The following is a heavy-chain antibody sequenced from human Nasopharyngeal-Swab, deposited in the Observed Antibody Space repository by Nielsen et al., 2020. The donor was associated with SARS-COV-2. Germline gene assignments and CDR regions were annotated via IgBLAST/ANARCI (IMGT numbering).Heavy chain of an antibody. D-gene: IGHD1-20*01. J-gene: IGHJ4*02. Sequence: GGSLRLSCAASGFTFSSVWMSWVRQAPGKGLEWVSTISGGGSITYHADSVKGRFTISRDNSKNTVYLQVNSLRAEDTAVYYCAKRYNWNPRENYFDYWGQGTLVTVSS. CDR2: ISGGGSIT. CDR1: GFTFSSVW. CDR3: AKRYNWNPRENYFDY. V-gene: IGHV3-23*01.